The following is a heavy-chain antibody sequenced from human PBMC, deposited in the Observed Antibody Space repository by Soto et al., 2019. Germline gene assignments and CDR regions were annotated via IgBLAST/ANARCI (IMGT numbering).Heavy chain of an antibody. J-gene: IGHJ4*02. CDR1: GYTFTSYG. CDR3: ARSLLWFGELSASIDY. Sequence: QVQLVQSGAEVKKPGASVKVSCKASGYTFTSYGISWVRQAPGQGLEWMGWVSAYNGNTNYAQKLQGRVTRTTATSPSTAYMELRSLRSDDTAVYYCARSLLWFGELSASIDYWGQGTLVTVSS. CDR2: VSAYNGNT. D-gene: IGHD3-10*01. V-gene: IGHV1-18*01.